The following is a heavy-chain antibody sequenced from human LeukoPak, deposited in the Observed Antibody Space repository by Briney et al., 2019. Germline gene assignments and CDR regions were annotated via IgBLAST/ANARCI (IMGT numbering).Heavy chain of an antibody. CDR3: AREFGYCSSTSCYRAGGNYYYYYMDV. Sequence: SVKVSCTASGGTFSSYAISWVRQAPGQGLEWMGGIIPIFGTANYAQKFQGRVTITTDESTSTAYMELSSLRSEDTAVYYCAREFGYCSSTSCYRAGGNYYYYYMDVWGQGTLVTVSS. CDR1: GGTFSSYA. J-gene: IGHJ6*03. CDR2: IIPIFGTA. V-gene: IGHV1-69*05. D-gene: IGHD2-2*01.